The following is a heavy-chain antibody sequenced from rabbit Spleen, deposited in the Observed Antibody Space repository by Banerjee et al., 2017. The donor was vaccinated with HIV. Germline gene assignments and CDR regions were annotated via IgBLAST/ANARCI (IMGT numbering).Heavy chain of an antibody. Sequence: QEQLVESGGGLVKPGASLTLTCTASGFSFSSSYYMCWVRQAPGKGLEWIACIYTGSSGGTYYASWVNGRFTISKTSSTTVTLQMTSLTAADTATYFCARGDIDGGSGWYVSYFNLWGQGTLVTVS. V-gene: IGHV1S45*01. J-gene: IGHJ4*01. CDR2: IYTGSSGGT. CDR3: ARGDIDGGSGWYVSYFNL. D-gene: IGHD4-2*01. CDR1: GFSFSSSYY.